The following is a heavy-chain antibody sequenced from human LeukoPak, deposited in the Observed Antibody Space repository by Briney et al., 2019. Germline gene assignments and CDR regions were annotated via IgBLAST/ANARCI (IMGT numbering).Heavy chain of an antibody. D-gene: IGHD5-18*01. CDR1: GFTFSSYW. J-gene: IGHJ4*02. CDR2: IKQDGSEK. Sequence: GGSLRLSCAASGFTFSSYWISWVRQAPGKGLEWVANIKQDGSEKYYVDSVKGRFTISRDNAKNSLYLQMNSLRAGDTAVYYCANRGYSYGYNYWGQGTLVTVSS. CDR3: ANRGYSYGYNY. V-gene: IGHV3-7*01.